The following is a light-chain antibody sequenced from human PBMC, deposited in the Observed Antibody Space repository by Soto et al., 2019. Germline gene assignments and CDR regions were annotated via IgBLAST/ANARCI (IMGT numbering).Light chain of an antibody. CDR1: QSVSSY. CDR3: QQRSNWPPKVT. J-gene: IGKJ5*01. V-gene: IGKV3-11*01. CDR2: DAS. Sequence: EIVLTQSPATLSLSPGERATLSCRASQSVSSYLAWYQQKPGQAPRLLIYDASNRATGIPARFSGSGSGTDFTLTXSXLEXXXXAVYYCQQRSNWPPKVTFGQGTRLEIK.